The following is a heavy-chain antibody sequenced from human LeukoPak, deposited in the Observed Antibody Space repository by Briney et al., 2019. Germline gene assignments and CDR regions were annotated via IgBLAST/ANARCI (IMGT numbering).Heavy chain of an antibody. V-gene: IGHV3-53*01. Sequence: GGSLRLSCAASGFTFRSYAMSWVRQAPGKGLEWVSVIYSGGSTKYADSVKARFTISRDNPKNTVYLQMNSLRADDTAVYYCARATLDNWGQGTLVTVSS. CDR1: GFTFRSYA. J-gene: IGHJ4*02. CDR2: IYSGGST. CDR3: ARATLDN.